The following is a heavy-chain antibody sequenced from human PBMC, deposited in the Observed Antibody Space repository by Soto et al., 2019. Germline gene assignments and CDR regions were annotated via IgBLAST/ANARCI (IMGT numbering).Heavy chain of an antibody. CDR2: ISSSSSYI. Sequence: GGSLRLSCAASGFTFSSYSMNWVRQAPGKGLEWVSSISSSSSYIYYADSVKGRFTISRDNAKNSLYLQMNSLRAEDTAVYYCARAPYYYDSSGYWAYWGQGPLVTVSS. J-gene: IGHJ4*02. V-gene: IGHV3-21*01. D-gene: IGHD3-22*01. CDR1: GFTFSSYS. CDR3: ARAPYYYDSSGYWAY.